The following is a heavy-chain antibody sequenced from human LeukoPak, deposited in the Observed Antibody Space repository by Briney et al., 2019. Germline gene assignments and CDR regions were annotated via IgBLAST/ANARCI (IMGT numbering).Heavy chain of an antibody. CDR2: IYYSGST. D-gene: IGHD2-8*01. J-gene: IGHJ6*03. CDR3: AXXXXXXXXXXRCWAYYYYMDV. Sequence: SETLSLTCAVYGGSFSGYYWSWIRQPPGKGLEWIGYIYYSGSTNYKSSLKSRVTISVDTSKNQFSLKLRSVTAADTAVYYCAXXXXXXXXXXRCWAYYYYMDVWGRGTTVTISS. CDR1: GGSFSGYY. V-gene: IGHV4-59*01.